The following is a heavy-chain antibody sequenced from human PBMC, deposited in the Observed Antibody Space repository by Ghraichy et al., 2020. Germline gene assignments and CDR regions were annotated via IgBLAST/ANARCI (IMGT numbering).Heavy chain of an antibody. Sequence: ASVKVSCKASGYTFTSYYMHWVRQAPGQGLEWMGIINPSGGSTSYAQKFQVRVTMTRDTSTSTVYMELSSLRSEDTAVYYCARGGGSGSYYEDDYYYYGMDVWGQGTTVTVSS. V-gene: IGHV1-46*01. CDR2: INPSGGST. J-gene: IGHJ6*02. CDR3: ARGGGSGSYYEDDYYYYGMDV. D-gene: IGHD3-10*01. CDR1: GYTFTSYY.